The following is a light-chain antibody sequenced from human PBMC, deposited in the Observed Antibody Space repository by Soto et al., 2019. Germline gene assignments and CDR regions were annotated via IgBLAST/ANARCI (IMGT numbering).Light chain of an antibody. V-gene: IGLV1-47*01. CDR2: RNN. Sequence: QPVLTQPPSASGTPGQRVTISCSGSSSNIGSKYVYWYQQLPGTAPKLLIYRNNERPSGVPDRFSGSKSGTSASLAIGDLRSEDEADYYCASWDASVSGWVFGGGTKVTVL. J-gene: IGLJ3*02. CDR1: SSNIGSKY. CDR3: ASWDASVSGWV.